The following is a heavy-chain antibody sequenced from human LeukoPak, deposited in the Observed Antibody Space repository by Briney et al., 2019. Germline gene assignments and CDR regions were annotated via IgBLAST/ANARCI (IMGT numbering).Heavy chain of an antibody. CDR1: GFIFNKHA. J-gene: IGHJ4*02. CDR2: LSGSGGST. Sequence: GGSLRLSCAASGFIFNKHAMSWVRQAPGKGLEWVSGLSGSGGSTDYADSVKGRFTISRDNSKNTLYLQMNSLRAEDTAVYYCAKDLRAVAGGYFDYWGQGTLVTVSS. D-gene: IGHD6-19*01. CDR3: AKDLRAVAGGYFDY. V-gene: IGHV3-23*01.